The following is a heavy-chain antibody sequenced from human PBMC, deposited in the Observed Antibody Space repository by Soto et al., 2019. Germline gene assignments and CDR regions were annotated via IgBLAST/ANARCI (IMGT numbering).Heavy chain of an antibody. CDR1: GGSVSSGSYY. J-gene: IGHJ4*02. CDR3: ARVPGRLYRGSDY. CDR2: IYYTGSN. V-gene: IGHV4-61*01. Sequence: QVQLQESGPGLVQPSETLSLTCTVSGGSVSSGSYYWTWIRQPPGRGLEWIGYIYYTGSNDYNPSLKGRVTIAVDTSKNLLSLKVNSVTAADTAVYYCARVPGRLYRGSDYWGQGTLVTVSS. D-gene: IGHD1-26*01.